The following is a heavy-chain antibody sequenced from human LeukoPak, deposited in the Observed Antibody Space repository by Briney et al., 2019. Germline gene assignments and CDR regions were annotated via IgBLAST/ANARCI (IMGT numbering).Heavy chain of an antibody. V-gene: IGHV4-34*01. CDR2: INHSGST. CDR1: GGSFSGYY. J-gene: IGHJ6*02. CDR3: ARDYDFNGMDV. D-gene: IGHD3-3*01. Sequence: SETLSLTCAVYGGSFSGYYWSWIRQPPGKGLGWIGEINHSGSTNYNPSLKSRVTISVDPSKNQFSLNLSSVTAADTAVYYCARDYDFNGMDVWGQGTTVTVSS.